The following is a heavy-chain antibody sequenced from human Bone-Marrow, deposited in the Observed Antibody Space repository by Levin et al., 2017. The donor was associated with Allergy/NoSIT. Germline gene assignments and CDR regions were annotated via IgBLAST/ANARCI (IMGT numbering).Heavy chain of an antibody. CDR3: AKPGQAYCAGGICAACDS. CDR2: ISGGGDAT. V-gene: IGHV3-23*01. Sequence: GGSLRLSCAASGFTFSIYSMSWVRQAPGKGLEWVSVISGGGDATYYADSVRGRFSISRDNSKGTVSLQMNSLRVEDTAVYYCAKPGQAYCAGGICAACDSWGQGTPVTVSS. CDR1: GFTFSIYS. J-gene: IGHJ4*02. D-gene: IGHD2-21*01.